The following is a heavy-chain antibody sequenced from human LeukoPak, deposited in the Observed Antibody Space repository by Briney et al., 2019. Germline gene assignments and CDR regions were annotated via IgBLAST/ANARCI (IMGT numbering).Heavy chain of an antibody. V-gene: IGHV3-23*01. D-gene: IGHD6-6*01. CDR2: ISGSGGST. J-gene: IGHJ4*02. CDR3: ANGKYQLVLFRD. Sequence: GGSLRLSCADSGFNFSSYAMSWVRQAPGKGLEWVSTISGSGGSTYYADSLKGRFTISRDNSKNTLYLQMNSLRAEDTAVYYCANGKYQLVLFRDWGQGTLVTVSS. CDR1: GFNFSSYA.